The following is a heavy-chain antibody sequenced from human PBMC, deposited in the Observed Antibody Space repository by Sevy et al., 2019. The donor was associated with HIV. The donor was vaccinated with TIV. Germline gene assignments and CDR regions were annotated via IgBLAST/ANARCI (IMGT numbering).Heavy chain of an antibody. J-gene: IGHJ4*02. Sequence: SETLSLTCAVYGESFSNYYWSWIRLSPGKGLEPIGEIDHSGRSDYNPSLKSRVTMSVDTSKNQFSLKLTSVTAADTAVYYCARGPKPLRSDYGDYRGVGYYFDSWGQGTLVTVSS. CDR2: IDHSGRS. CDR3: ARGPKPLRSDYGDYRGVGYYFDS. CDR1: GESFSNYY. D-gene: IGHD4-17*01. V-gene: IGHV4-34*01.